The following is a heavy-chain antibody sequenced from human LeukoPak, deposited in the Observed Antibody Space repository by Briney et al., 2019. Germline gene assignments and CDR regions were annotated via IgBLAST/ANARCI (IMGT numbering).Heavy chain of an antibody. CDR2: INHSGST. CDR3: ARGAVPAAILAYFDY. Sequence: PSETLSLTCTVSGGSIATHYWSWIRQPPGKGLEWIGEINHSGSTNYNPSLKSRVTISVDTSKNQFSLKLSSLTAADTAVYYCARGAVPAAILAYFDYWGQGTLVTVSS. J-gene: IGHJ4*02. V-gene: IGHV4-34*01. CDR1: GGSIATHY. D-gene: IGHD2-2*01.